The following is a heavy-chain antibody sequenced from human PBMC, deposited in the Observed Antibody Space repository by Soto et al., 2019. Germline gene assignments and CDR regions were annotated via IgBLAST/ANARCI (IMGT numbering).Heavy chain of an antibody. CDR2: INPSGGSP. V-gene: IGHV1-46*01. D-gene: IGHD6-13*01. CDR1: GYTFTDYY. Sequence: SVKVSCKASGYTFTDYYMHWVRQAPGQGLEWMGIINPSGGSPSYAQRFQGRITMTGDTSTSTVFLDLSSLRYEDTAVYYCARANSAPDYWGQGTLVTVSS. J-gene: IGHJ4*02. CDR3: ARANSAPDY.